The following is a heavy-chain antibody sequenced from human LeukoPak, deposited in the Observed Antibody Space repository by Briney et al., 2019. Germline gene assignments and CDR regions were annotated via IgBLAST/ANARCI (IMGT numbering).Heavy chain of an antibody. CDR2: IYRSGST. D-gene: IGHD1-1*01. CDR1: GYSISSDYY. J-gene: IGHJ4*02. CDR3: ARPSTTTTTGAFDY. Sequence: PSETLSLTCAVSGYSISSDYYWGCIRPPPGKGLEWIGSIYRSGSTYYNPSLKSRVTISVDTSENQFSLRLNSVTAADTAVYYCARPSTTTTTGAFDYWGQGALVTVSS. V-gene: IGHV4-38-2*01.